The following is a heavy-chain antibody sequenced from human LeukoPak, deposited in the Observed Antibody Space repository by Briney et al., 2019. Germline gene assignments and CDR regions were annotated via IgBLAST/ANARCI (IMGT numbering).Heavy chain of an antibody. Sequence: GGSLRLSCGASGFTFRTYGMHWVRQAPGKGLEGVAVISYDGSNKYYADSVKGRFTISRDNSKNTLYLQMDSLRAEDTAVYYCAKGRISSWNYHHCDMDVWGQGTTVTVSS. CDR3: AKGRISSWNYHHCDMDV. CDR1: GFTFRTYG. D-gene: IGHD6-13*01. CDR2: ISYDGSNK. V-gene: IGHV3-30*18. J-gene: IGHJ6*02.